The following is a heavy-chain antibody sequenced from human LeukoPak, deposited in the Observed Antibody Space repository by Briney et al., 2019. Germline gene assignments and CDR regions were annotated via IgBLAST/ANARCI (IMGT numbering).Heavy chain of an antibody. J-gene: IGHJ4*02. CDR2: INTNSGDT. CDR1: GYTFSGFY. Sequence: GASVKVSCKASGYTFSGFYLHWVRQAPGQGLEWMGRINTNSGDTNYAQKFQGRVTMTTDTSVYMELSGLSSDDTAVYYCASGTYGDYSFDFWGQGVLVTVSS. V-gene: IGHV1-2*06. CDR3: ASGTYGDYSFDF. D-gene: IGHD2-21*02.